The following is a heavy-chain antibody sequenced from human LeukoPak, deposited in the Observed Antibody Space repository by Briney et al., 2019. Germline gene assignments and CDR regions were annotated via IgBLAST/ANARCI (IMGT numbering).Heavy chain of an antibody. CDR3: ATSYYDFWSGYYGGYFDY. J-gene: IGHJ4*02. D-gene: IGHD3-3*01. CDR2: IYYSGST. Sequence: SETLSLTCTVSGGSISSYYWSWIRQPPGKGLEWIGYIYYSGSTNYNPSLKSRVTISVDTSKNQFSLKLSSVTAADTAVYYCATSYYDFWSGYYGGYFDYWGQGTLVTVSS. CDR1: GGSISSYY. V-gene: IGHV4-59*01.